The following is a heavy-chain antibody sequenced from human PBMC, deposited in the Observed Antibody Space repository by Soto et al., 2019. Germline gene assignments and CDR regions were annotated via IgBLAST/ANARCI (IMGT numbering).Heavy chain of an antibody. J-gene: IGHJ6*02. D-gene: IGHD3-10*01. Sequence: PSETLSLTCTVSGGSISSYYWSWIRQPPGKGLEWIGYIYYSGSTNYNPSLKSRVTISVDTSKNQFSLKLSSVTAADTAVYYCARAKYYYGSGSYYYYYGMDVWGRGTTVTVSS. V-gene: IGHV4-59*01. CDR1: GGSISSYY. CDR2: IYYSGST. CDR3: ARAKYYYGSGSYYYYYGMDV.